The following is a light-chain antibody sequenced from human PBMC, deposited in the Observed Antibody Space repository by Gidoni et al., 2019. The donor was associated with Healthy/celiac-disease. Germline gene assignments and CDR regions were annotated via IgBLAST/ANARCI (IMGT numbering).Light chain of an antibody. CDR2: EGS. CDR1: SSDVGSYNL. Sequence: PGQSITISCTGTSSDVGSYNLVSWYQQHPGKAPKLMIYEGSKRPSGVSNRFSGSKSGNTASLTISGLQAEDDADYYCCSYAGSSTSLFGGGTKLTVL. J-gene: IGLJ2*01. CDR3: CSYAGSSTSL. V-gene: IGLV2-23*01.